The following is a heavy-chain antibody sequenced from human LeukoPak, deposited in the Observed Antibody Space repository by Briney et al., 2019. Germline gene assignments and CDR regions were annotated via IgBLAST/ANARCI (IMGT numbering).Heavy chain of an antibody. Sequence: GGSLRLSCAASGFTFSSYGMSWVRQAPGKGLQWVSVIIGSGSSTYYADSVKGRFTISRDNARNTLYLQMNSLRAEDTAVYYCARWFYYETSGLYYGSFDNWGQGTLVTVSS. CDR1: GFTFSSYG. CDR3: ARWFYYETSGLYYGSFDN. J-gene: IGHJ5*02. V-gene: IGHV3-23*01. D-gene: IGHD3-22*01. CDR2: IIGSGSST.